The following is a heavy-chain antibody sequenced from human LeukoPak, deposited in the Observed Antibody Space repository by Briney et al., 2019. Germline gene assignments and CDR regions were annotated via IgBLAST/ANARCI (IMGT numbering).Heavy chain of an antibody. V-gene: IGHV4-61*02. CDR1: GGSISSGSYY. Sequence: PSETLSLTCTVSGGSISSGSYYWSWIRQPAGKGLEWIGRIYTSGSTNYNPSLKSRVTISVDTSKNQFSLKLSSVTAADTAVYYCARGDYRGGGGSSAFDIWGQGTMVTVSS. CDR3: ARGDYRGGGGSSAFDI. D-gene: IGHD1-26*01. J-gene: IGHJ3*02. CDR2: IYTSGST.